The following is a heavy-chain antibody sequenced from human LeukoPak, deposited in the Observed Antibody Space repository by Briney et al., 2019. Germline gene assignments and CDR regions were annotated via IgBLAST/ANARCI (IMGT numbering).Heavy chain of an antibody. J-gene: IGHJ4*02. CDR3: ARDRAPTF. V-gene: IGHV3-48*02. CDR2: FTVSSSTI. Sequence: GGSLRLSCVASGFTFSSHSMNWVRQAPGKGLEWVSYFTVSSSTIYYADSVRGRFTVSRDDAQNVLSLQMDNLRDEDTAVYYCARDRAPTFWGQGTLVIVSS. D-gene: IGHD1-26*01. CDR1: GFTFSSHS.